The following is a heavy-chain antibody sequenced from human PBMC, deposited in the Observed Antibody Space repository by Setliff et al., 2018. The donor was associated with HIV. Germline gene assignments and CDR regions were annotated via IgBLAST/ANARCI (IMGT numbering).Heavy chain of an antibody. CDR1: GGSSSGYY. CDR3: ARVRLTMIMMVDYFDQ. J-gene: IGHJ4*02. V-gene: IGHV4-59*10. D-gene: IGHD3-22*01. CDR2: IYSTGDT. Sequence: SETLSLTCAVYGGSSSGYYWSWIRQPPGKGLEWVGHIYSTGDTNYNPSLKSRVTLSADTSKNQLSLSLTSVTAADTAVYYCARVRLTMIMMVDYFDQWGQGTLVTVSS.